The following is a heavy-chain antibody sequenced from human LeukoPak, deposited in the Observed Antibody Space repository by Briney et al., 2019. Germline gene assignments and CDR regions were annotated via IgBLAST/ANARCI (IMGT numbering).Heavy chain of an antibody. V-gene: IGHV3-23*01. Sequence: GGSLRLSCAASGFTFRNHAMSWVRQAPGKGLEWVSVISGGGGSIYYADCVKGRFTISRDNAKNSLYLQMNSLRAEDQAVYYCARGSGHLNSNVWWLRTYYFDYWGQGTLVTVSS. CDR2: ISGGGGSI. CDR3: ARGSGHLNSNVWWLRTYYFDY. CDR1: GFTFRNHA. J-gene: IGHJ4*02. D-gene: IGHD5-12*01.